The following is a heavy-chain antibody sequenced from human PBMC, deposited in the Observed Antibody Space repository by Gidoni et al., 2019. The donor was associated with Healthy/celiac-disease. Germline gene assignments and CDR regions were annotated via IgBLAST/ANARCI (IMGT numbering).Heavy chain of an antibody. J-gene: IGHJ3*02. CDR3: ARASRITIFGVVILPRGWGGEPNDAFDI. CDR1: GYTFTSYG. Sequence: QVQLVQSGAEVKKPGASVKVSCKASGYTFTSYGISWVRQAPGQGLEWMGWISAYNGNTNYAQKLQGRVTMTTDTSTSTAYMELRSLRSDDTAVYYCARASRITIFGVVILPRGWGGEPNDAFDIWGQGTMVTVSS. CDR2: ISAYNGNT. D-gene: IGHD3-3*01. V-gene: IGHV1-18*01.